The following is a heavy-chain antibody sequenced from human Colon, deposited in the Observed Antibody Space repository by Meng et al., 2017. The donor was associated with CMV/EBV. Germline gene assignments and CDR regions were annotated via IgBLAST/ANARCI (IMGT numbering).Heavy chain of an antibody. CDR2: ISSTGTSI. CDR3: AGIAYDYGDRHFAY. Sequence: GGSLRLSCAASGFTFDRYTMAWVRQAPGKGLEWVSSISSTGTSIHYADSLEGRFTIARDNTKTSLYLQMDTLRAEDTAVYYCAGIAYDYGDRHFAYWGQGALVTVSS. J-gene: IGHJ4*02. CDR1: GFTFDRYT. V-gene: IGHV3-21*01. D-gene: IGHD4-17*01.